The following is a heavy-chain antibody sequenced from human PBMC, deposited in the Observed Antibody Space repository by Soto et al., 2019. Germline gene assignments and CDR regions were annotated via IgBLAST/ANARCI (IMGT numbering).Heavy chain of an antibody. CDR3: SYGSRGDNLDY. V-gene: IGHV3-23*01. Sequence: AGGSLRLSCAASGFTFNNYAMNWVRQAPGKGLEWVATISGTGGSTYYADSVKGRFTISRDNSKNTLYLQMNSLRVEDTAVYYCSYGSRGDNLDYWGQGTLVTVSS. CDR2: ISGTGGST. J-gene: IGHJ4*02. D-gene: IGHD2-15*01. CDR1: GFTFNNYA.